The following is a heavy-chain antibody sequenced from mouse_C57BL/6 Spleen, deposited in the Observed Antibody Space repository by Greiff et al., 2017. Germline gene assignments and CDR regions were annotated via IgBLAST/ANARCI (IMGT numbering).Heavy chain of an antibody. CDR2: ISYDGSN. Sequence: DVQLQESGPGLVKPSQSLSLTCSVTGYSITSGYYWNWIRQFPGNKLEWMGYISYDGSNNYNPSLRNRISITRDTSKNQFFLKLNSVTTEDTATYYCARGGYGSSSWFAYWGQGTLVTVSA. D-gene: IGHD1-1*01. CDR3: ARGGYGSSSWFAY. J-gene: IGHJ3*01. V-gene: IGHV3-6*01. CDR1: GYSITSGYY.